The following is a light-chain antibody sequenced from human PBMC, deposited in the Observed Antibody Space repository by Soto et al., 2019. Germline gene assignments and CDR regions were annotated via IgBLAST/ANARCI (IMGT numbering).Light chain of an antibody. V-gene: IGKV1-6*01. J-gene: IGKJ1*01. CDR1: QDIRNA. CDR2: AAS. Sequence: AIQMTQSPSSLSASVGDRVTITCRTSQDIRNALGWFQQKPGKAPKLLIYAASTLKSGVPSRFSGSASGTDFTLNISGLQPEDFATYYCLQDYNYIWTFGQGIRVEIK. CDR3: LQDYNYIWT.